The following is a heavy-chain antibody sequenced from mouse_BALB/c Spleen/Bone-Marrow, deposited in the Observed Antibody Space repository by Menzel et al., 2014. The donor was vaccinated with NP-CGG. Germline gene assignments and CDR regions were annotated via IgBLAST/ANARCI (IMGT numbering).Heavy chain of an antibody. Sequence: DLVKPGASVKLSCKAPGYTFTSYWINWIKQRPGQGLEWIGRIAPGSGSTYYNEMFKGKAILTVDTSSSPAYIQLSSLSSEDSAVYFCAYYRYDFNYWGQGTTLTVSS. D-gene: IGHD2-14*01. CDR3: AYYRYDFNY. J-gene: IGHJ2*01. V-gene: IGHV1S41*01. CDR1: GYTFTSYW. CDR2: IAPGSGST.